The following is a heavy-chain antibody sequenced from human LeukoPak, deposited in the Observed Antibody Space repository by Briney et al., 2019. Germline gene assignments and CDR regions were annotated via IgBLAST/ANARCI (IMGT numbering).Heavy chain of an antibody. CDR2: FDPEDDET. V-gene: IGHV1-24*01. CDR1: GYTLTELS. Sequence: ASVKVSCKVSGYTLTELSMHWVRQAPGKGLEWMGNFDPEDDETIYAQRFQGRVTMTEDTSTDTAYMELTSLRSEDTAVYYCATYSPVSRATTVIVIWAAFDIWGQGTMVTVSS. D-gene: IGHD3-22*01. J-gene: IGHJ3*02. CDR3: ATYSPVSRATTVIVIWAAFDI.